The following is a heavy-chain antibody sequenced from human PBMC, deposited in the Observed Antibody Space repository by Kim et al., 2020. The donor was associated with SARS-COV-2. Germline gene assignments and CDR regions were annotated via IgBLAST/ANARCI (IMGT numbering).Heavy chain of an antibody. CDR3: ARRQFTSGWYYFDY. V-gene: IGHV3-74*01. CDR1: GFTFSSHW. CDR2: INSDGTTT. J-gene: IGHJ4*02. Sequence: GGSLRLSCAASGFTFSSHWMHWVRQAPGKGLVWVSRINSDGTTTSYGDSVKGRFTISRDNAKNTLYLQMNSLTAEDTAVSYCARRQFTSGWYYFDYWGQGTLVTVSS. D-gene: IGHD6-19*01.